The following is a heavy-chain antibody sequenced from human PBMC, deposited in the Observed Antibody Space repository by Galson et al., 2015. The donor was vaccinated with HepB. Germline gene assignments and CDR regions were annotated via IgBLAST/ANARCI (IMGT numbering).Heavy chain of an antibody. V-gene: IGHV3-30*18. CDR1: GFTFSSYG. D-gene: IGHD3-10*01. CDR2: ISYDGSNK. Sequence: SLRLSCAASGFTFSSYGMHWVRQAPGKGLEWVAVISYDGSNKYYADSVKGRFTISRDNSKNTLYLQMNSLRAEDTAVYYCAKGRYGSGIHEDYYGMDVWGQGTTVTVSS. CDR3: AKGRYGSGIHEDYYGMDV. J-gene: IGHJ6*02.